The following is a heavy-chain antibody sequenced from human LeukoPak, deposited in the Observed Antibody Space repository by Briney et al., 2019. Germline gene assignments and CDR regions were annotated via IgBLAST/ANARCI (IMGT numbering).Heavy chain of an antibody. V-gene: IGHV4-39*07. Sequence: SETLSLTCTVSGGSISSSSYYWGWIRQPPGKGLEWIGSIYYSGSTYYNPSLKSRVTISVDTSKNQFSLKLSSVTAEDTALYYCARGSTPLAPHYFDYWGQGTLVTVSP. D-gene: IGHD2-2*01. CDR2: IYYSGST. CDR1: GGSISSSSYY. CDR3: ARGSTPLAPHYFDY. J-gene: IGHJ4*02.